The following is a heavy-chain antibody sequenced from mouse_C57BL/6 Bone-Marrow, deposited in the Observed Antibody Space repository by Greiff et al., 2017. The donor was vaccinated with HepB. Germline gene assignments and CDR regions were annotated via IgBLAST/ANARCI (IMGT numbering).Heavy chain of an antibody. Sequence: EVKLMESGGDLVKPGGSLKLSCAASGFTFSSYGMSWVRPTPDKRLEWVATISSGGSYTYYPDSVKGRFTISRYNAKNTLYLQMSSLKSEDTAMYYCARHDPYYYAMDYWGQGTSVTVSS. V-gene: IGHV5-6*01. CDR2: ISSGGSYT. J-gene: IGHJ4*01. CDR1: GFTFSSYG. CDR3: ARHDPYYYAMDY.